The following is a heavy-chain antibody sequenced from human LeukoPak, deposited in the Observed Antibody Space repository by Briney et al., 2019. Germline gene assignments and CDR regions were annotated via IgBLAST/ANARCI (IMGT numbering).Heavy chain of an antibody. Sequence: GGSLRLSCAASRFNVNNYWMHWVRQAPGKGRVWVSRINEDGRVTSYATSVRGRFTIFRDSVENTLHLQMNSLRAEDTAVYYCVKDFGGELDSWGQGTLVTVSS. J-gene: IGHJ5*01. V-gene: IGHV3-74*01. CDR3: VKDFGGELDS. CDR2: INEDGRVT. CDR1: RFNVNNYW. D-gene: IGHD3-10*01.